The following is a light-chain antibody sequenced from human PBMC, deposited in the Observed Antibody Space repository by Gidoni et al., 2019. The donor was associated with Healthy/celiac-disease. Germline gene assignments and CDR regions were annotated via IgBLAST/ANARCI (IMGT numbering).Light chain of an antibody. CDR2: EVS. V-gene: IGLV2-14*01. J-gene: IGLJ2*01. CDR3: SSYTSSSTLVV. CDR1: SSDVGGYNY. Sequence: QSALTQPASVSGSPGPSITISCTGTSSDVGGYNYVSWDQQHPGKAPKLMIYEVSNRPSGVSNRFSGSKSGNTASLTSSGLQAEDEADYYCSSYTSSSTLVVFGGGTKLTV.